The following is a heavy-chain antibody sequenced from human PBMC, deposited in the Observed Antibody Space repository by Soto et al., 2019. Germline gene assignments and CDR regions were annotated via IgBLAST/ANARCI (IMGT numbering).Heavy chain of an antibody. CDR1: GYTLTELS. V-gene: IGHV1-24*01. D-gene: IGHD6-13*01. Sequence: ASVKVSCNVSGYTLTELSMHWVRQAPGKGLEWMGGFDPEDGETIYAQKFQGRVTMTEDTSTDTAYMELSSLRSEDTAVYYCATQPQGEVKLVVPPYYYGMDVWGQGTTVTVSS. J-gene: IGHJ6*02. CDR2: FDPEDGET. CDR3: ATQPQGEVKLVVPPYYYGMDV.